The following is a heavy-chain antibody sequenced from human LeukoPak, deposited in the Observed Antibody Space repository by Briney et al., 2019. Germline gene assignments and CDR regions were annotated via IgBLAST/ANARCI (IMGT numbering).Heavy chain of an antibody. CDR2: IYSSGST. D-gene: IGHD2-8*01. J-gene: IGHJ3*02. CDR3: ARLNGDGFDI. V-gene: IGHV4-4*07. CDR1: GVSLDEYY. Sequence: PSETLSLTCSVSGVSLDEYYWYWIRQSAGKRLEWIGRIYSSGSTNYAPSLKSRVTMSIDTSKRHLSLKLSSVTAADTGFYYCARLNGDGFDIWGQGTKVIVSS.